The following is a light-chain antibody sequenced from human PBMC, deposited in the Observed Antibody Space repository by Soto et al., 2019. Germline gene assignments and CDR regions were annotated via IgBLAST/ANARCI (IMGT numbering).Light chain of an antibody. CDR1: RSNMGSNY. J-gene: IGLJ3*02. Sequence: QSVLTQPPSASGTPGQGVSISCSGSRSNMGSNYVYWYQQLPGRAPRLIIYKNDQRPSGVPDRFSGSKSGTSASLAISGLRSEDEALYHCATWDDSLTGLVFGGGTKVTVL. V-gene: IGLV1-47*01. CDR2: KND. CDR3: ATWDDSLTGLV.